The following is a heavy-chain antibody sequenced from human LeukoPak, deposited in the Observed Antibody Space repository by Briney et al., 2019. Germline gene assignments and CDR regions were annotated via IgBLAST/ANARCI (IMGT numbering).Heavy chain of an antibody. V-gene: IGHV3-7*01. CDR1: GFTFSSYW. J-gene: IGHJ4*02. CDR3: ARRAGAYSHPYDY. Sequence: PGGSLRLSCAASGFTFSSYWTSWVRQAPGKGLEWVANIKQDGSEKYYVDSVKGRLTISRDNAKNSLYLQMNSLRAEDTAVYYCARRAGAYSHPYDYWGQGTLVTVSS. CDR2: IKQDGSEK. D-gene: IGHD4/OR15-4a*01.